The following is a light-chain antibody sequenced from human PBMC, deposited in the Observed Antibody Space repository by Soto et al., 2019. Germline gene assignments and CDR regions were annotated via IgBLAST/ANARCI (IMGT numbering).Light chain of an antibody. CDR1: QGISSY. CDR2: AAS. CDR3: QQYYSYPRT. V-gene: IGKV1-8*01. J-gene: IGKJ1*01. Sequence: AIRMTQSPSSLSASTGDRVTITCRASQGISSYLAWYQQKPGKAPKLLIYAASTLQSGVPSRFSGSGSGTDLTLTISCLQSEDFATYYFQQYYSYPRTFGQGTKV.